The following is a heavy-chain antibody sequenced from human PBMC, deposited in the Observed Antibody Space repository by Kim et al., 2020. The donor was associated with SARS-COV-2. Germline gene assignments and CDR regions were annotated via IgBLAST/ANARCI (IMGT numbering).Heavy chain of an antibody. CDR1: GGSISSYY. CDR3: ARHTTSREEMATGNDAFDI. Sequence: SETLSLTCTVSGGSISSYYWSWIRQPPGKGLEWIGYIYYSGSTNYNPSLKSRVTISVDTSKNQFSLKLSSVTAADTAVYYCARHTTSREEMATGNDAFDIWGQGTMVTVSS. D-gene: IGHD5-12*01. J-gene: IGHJ3*02. V-gene: IGHV4-59*08. CDR2: IYYSGST.